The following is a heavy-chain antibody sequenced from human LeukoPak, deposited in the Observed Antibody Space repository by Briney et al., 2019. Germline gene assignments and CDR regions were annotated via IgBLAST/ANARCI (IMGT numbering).Heavy chain of an antibody. Sequence: PGGSLRLSCAASGFTFSSYSMNWVRQAPGKGLEWVSSISSSSSYIYYADSVKGRFTISRDNAKNSLYLQMNSLRAEDTAVYYCARDVRLGELYPDYWGQGTLVTVSS. V-gene: IGHV3-21*01. CDR1: GFTFSSYS. D-gene: IGHD3-16*01. CDR2: ISSSSSYI. CDR3: ARDVRLGELYPDY. J-gene: IGHJ4*02.